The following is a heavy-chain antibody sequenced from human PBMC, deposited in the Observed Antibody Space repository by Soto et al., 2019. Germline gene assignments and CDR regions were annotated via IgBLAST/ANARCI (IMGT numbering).Heavy chain of an antibody. J-gene: IGHJ6*02. D-gene: IGHD6-13*01. CDR2: IDPSDSYT. CDR3: AVRQQLVPPYYYGMDV. V-gene: IGHV5-10-1*01. Sequence: GESLKISCKGSGYSFTSYWISWVLQIPWKGLEWMGRIDPSDSYTNYSPSFQGHVTISADKSISTAYLQWSSLKASDTAMYYCAVRQQLVPPYYYGMDVWGQGTTVTVSS. CDR1: GYSFTSYW.